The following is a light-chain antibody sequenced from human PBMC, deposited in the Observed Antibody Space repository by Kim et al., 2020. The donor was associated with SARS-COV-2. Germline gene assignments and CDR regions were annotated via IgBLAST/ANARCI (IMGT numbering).Light chain of an antibody. CDR3: QQYYSPPPT. J-gene: IGKJ1*01. CDR2: AAS. CDR1: QCIRTY. Sequence: ASTGDTVTITGRASQCIRTYFACYQQQPGTAPQRLVYAASTLQSGVPSRFSGSGSETDFTLTISCLQSEDFATYYCQQYYSPPPTFGQGTKVDIK. V-gene: IGKV1-8*01.